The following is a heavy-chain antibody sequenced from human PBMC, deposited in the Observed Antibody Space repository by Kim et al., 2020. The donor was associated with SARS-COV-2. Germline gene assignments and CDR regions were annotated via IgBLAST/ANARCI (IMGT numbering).Heavy chain of an antibody. CDR3: AKNRARITMIVVVNPQSFFAFDI. CDR2: ISGSGGST. J-gene: IGHJ3*02. V-gene: IGHV3-23*01. CDR1: GFTFSSYA. D-gene: IGHD3-22*01. Sequence: GGSLRLSCAASGFTFSSYAMSWVRQAPGKGLEWVSAISGSGGSTYYADSVKGRFTISRDNSKNTLYLQMNSLRAEDTAVYYCAKNRARITMIVVVNPQSFFAFDIWGQGTMVTVSS.